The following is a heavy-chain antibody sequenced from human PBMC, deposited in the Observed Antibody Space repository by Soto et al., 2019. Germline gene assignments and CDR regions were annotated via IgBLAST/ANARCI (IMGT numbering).Heavy chain of an antibody. CDR1: GFTFSSYA. Sequence: PGGSLRLSCAASGFTFSSYAMSWVRQAPGKGLEWVSAISGSGGSTYYADFVKGRFTISRDNSKNTLYLQMNSLRAEDTAVYYCAKDGNPIPYLTGYYRLGWFDPWGQGTLVTVSS. CDR2: ISGSGGST. D-gene: IGHD3-9*01. CDR3: AKDGNPIPYLTGYYRLGWFDP. J-gene: IGHJ5*02. V-gene: IGHV3-23*01.